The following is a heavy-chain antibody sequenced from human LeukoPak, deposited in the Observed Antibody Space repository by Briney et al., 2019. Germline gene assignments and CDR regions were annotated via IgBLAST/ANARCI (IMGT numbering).Heavy chain of an antibody. CDR2: TYYRSKWYK. CDR3: ARGVSPGPYVRTGDNWFDP. J-gene: IGHJ5*02. CDR1: GDSVSRNDAG. D-gene: IGHD3/OR15-3a*01. V-gene: IGHV6-1*01. Sequence: SQTLSLTCAISGDSVSRNDAGWSWIRQSPSRGLEWLARTYYRSKWYKDDAGSVKGRIIINADTAKNQFSLQVNSVTPEDTAVYYCARGVSPGPYVRTGDNWFDPWGQGTLVTVSS.